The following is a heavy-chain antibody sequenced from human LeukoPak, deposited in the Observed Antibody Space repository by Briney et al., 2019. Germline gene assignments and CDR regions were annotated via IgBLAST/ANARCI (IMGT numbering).Heavy chain of an antibody. D-gene: IGHD3-22*01. Sequence: SETLSLTCTVYGGSFSGYYWSWIRQPPGKGLEWIGEINHSGSTNYNPSLKSRVTISVDTSKNQFSLKLSSVTAADTAVYYCARQPTYYRNWFDPWGQGTLVTVSS. CDR1: GGSFSGYY. CDR3: ARQPTYYRNWFDP. CDR2: INHSGST. V-gene: IGHV4-34*01. J-gene: IGHJ5*02.